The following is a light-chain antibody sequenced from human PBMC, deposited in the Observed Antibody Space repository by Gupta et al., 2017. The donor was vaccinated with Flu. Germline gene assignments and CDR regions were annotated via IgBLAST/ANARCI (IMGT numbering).Light chain of an antibody. CDR1: QYISTY. Sequence: EIVLTQYPATLSLSPGERATISCRASQYISTYLAWYQHRPGQAPRPLIYDESNRATGIPARFSGGGSGTDFTLTISSLEPDDFAVYYCQQRTNWPPTFGGGTKVEIK. CDR2: DES. J-gene: IGKJ4*01. V-gene: IGKV3-11*01. CDR3: QQRTNWPPT.